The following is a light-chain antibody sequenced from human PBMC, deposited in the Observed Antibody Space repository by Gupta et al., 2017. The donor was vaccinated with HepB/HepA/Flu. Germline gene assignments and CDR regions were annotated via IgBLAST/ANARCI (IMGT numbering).Light chain of an antibody. Sequence: QSALTQPASVSGSPGQSISISCTGTSSDIGGYNYVSWYQQLPGKAPKLMIYDVSHRPSGVSNRFSGSKSGNTASLTISGLQAEDEADYYCSSFTSSSTLVFGGGTKVTVL. CDR3: SSFTSSSTLV. CDR2: DVS. J-gene: IGLJ2*01. CDR1: SSDIGGYNY. V-gene: IGLV2-14*03.